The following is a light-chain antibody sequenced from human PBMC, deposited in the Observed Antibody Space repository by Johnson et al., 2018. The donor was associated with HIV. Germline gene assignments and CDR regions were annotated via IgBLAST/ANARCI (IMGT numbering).Light chain of an antibody. V-gene: IGLV1-51*01. CDR3: GRWDDSLSTYV. Sequence: QSVLTQPPSVSATPGQKVTISCSGSSSNIENNYVSWYQQLPETAPKLLIYDNNKRPSGIPDRFSGSKSGTSATLGITGLQTGDEADYYCGRWDDSLSTYVFGTGTKVTVL. CDR2: DNN. J-gene: IGLJ1*01. CDR1: SSNIENNY.